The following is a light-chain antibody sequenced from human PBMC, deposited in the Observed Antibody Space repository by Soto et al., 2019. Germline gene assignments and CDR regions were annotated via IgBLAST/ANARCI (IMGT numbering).Light chain of an antibody. V-gene: IGKV3-20*01. CDR2: GAS. J-gene: IGKJ1*01. CDR1: QSVSSSF. Sequence: EIALTQSPGTLSLSPGERATLSCRASQSVSSSFLAWYQQKPGQAPRLLIYGASSRATGIPDRFSGSGSGTDFTLTISRLEPEDVAVYYCQQYDTSPWTFGQGTKVEIK. CDR3: QQYDTSPWT.